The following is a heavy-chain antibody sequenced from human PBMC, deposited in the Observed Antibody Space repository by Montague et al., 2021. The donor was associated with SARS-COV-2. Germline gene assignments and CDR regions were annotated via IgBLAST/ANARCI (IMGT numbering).Heavy chain of an antibody. J-gene: IGHJ2*01. CDR3: AGDRGRFWHFDL. CDR1: GDSVSSSDHY. V-gene: IGHV4-39*07. CDR2: VYYSGYT. D-gene: IGHD5-12*01. Sequence: SETLSLTCTVSGDSVSSSDHYWGWIRQPPGKGLEWLGIVYYSGYTYYNPSVKGRVTISSDASKNQMSLRLNSVTAADTAVYYCAGDRGRFWHFDLWGRGTLVTVSS.